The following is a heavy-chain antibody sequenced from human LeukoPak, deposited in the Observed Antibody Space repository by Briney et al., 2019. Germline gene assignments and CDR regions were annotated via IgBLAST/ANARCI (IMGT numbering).Heavy chain of an antibody. Sequence: GGSLRLSCAASGFTFSSYNMNWVRQAPGKGLEWVSSISSSSSYIYYADSVKGRFTISRDNAKRSLYLQMDSLRAEDTAVYYCARDASAYYWGQGTLVTVSS. V-gene: IGHV3-21*01. J-gene: IGHJ4*02. D-gene: IGHD3-3*01. CDR3: ARDASAYY. CDR2: ISSSSSYI. CDR1: GFTFSSYN.